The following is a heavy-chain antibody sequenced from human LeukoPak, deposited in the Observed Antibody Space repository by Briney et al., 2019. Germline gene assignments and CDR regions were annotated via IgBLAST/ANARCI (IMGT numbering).Heavy chain of an antibody. V-gene: IGHV1-69*13. CDR1: GGTFSSYA. Sequence: ASVKVSCKASGGTFSSYAISWVRQAPGQGLEWMGGIIPIFGTANYAQKFQGRVTITADESTSTAYMELSSLRFEDTAVYYCARVHSLIPFDYWGQGTLVTVSS. CDR2: IIPIFGTA. CDR3: ARVHSLIPFDY. D-gene: IGHD5-18*01. J-gene: IGHJ4*02.